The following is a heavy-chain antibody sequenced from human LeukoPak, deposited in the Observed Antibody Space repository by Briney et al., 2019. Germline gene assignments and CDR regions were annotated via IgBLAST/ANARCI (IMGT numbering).Heavy chain of an antibody. CDR1: GFMFSSSW. J-gene: IGHJ6*03. V-gene: IGHV3-7*01. CDR3: ARDEAVVVIAASLYYYYYMDV. Sequence: GGSLRLSCAASGFMFSSSWMAWVRQAPGKGLGWVASINQDGTEKYYVDSVKGRFTISRDNAKNSLYLQMNSLRAEDTAVYYCARDEAVVVIAASLYYYYYMDVWGKGTTVTVSS. D-gene: IGHD2-15*01. CDR2: INQDGTEK.